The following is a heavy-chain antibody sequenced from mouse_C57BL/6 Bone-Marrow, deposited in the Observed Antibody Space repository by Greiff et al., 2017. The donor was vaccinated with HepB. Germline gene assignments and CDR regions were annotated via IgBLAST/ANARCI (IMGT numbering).Heavy chain of an antibody. CDR3: AREYYAGAMDY. J-gene: IGHJ4*01. CDR1: GYTFTSYW. V-gene: IGHV1-59*01. CDR2: IDPSDSYT. D-gene: IGHD1-1*02. Sequence: QVQLQQPGAELVRPGPSVKLSCKASGYTFTSYWMHWVKQRPGQGLEWIGVIDPSDSYTNYNQKFKGKATLTGDTSSSTAYMQLSRRSSEDYAVYYCAREYYAGAMDYWGQGTSVTVSS.